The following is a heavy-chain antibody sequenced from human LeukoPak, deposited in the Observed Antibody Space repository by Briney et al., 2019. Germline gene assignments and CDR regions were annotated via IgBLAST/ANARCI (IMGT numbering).Heavy chain of an antibody. V-gene: IGHV1-69*01. J-gene: IGHJ4*02. Sequence: SVTVSCMASGRTFSSYAISWVRQAPGQGLEWMGGIIPIFGTANYAQKFQGRVTITADESTSTAYMGLSSLRSEDTAVYYCARDGCSGGSCYSEGYYFDYWGQGALGTVS. D-gene: IGHD2-15*01. CDR3: ARDGCSGGSCYSEGYYFDY. CDR2: IIPIFGTA. CDR1: GRTFSSYA.